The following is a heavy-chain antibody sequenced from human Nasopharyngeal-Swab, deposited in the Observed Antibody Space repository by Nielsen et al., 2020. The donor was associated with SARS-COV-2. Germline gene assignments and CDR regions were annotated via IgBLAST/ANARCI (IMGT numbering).Heavy chain of an antibody. CDR1: GFTFSSYG. D-gene: IGHD1-7*01. Sequence: GESLKISCAASGFTFSSYGMHWVRQAPGKGLEWVAFIRYDGGKTFYADSVKGRFTISRDNSKNTVYLQISSLRAEDTAVYYCAKEKTTNTRGYFDFWGQGTLVTVSS. CDR3: AKEKTTNTRGYFDF. J-gene: IGHJ4*02. CDR2: IRYDGGKT. V-gene: IGHV3-30*02.